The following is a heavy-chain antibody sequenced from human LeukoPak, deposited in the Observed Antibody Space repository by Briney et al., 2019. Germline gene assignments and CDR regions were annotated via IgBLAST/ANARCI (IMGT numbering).Heavy chain of an antibody. CDR2: IGSNSGDT. V-gene: IGHV1-2*02. CDR3: ARSGYYYGLDV. CDR1: GYTFTGYY. D-gene: IGHD3-10*01. J-gene: IGHJ6*02. Sequence: ASVKVSCKTSGYTFTGYYIHWVRQAPGQGLEWMGWIGSNSGDTNYAQKFQGRVTMTRDMSISTAYMELSRLRSDDTAVYYCARSGYYYGLDVWGQGTTVTVSS.